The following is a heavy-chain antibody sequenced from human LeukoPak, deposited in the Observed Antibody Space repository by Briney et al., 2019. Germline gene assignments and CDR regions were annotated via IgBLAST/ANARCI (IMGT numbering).Heavy chain of an antibody. CDR1: GVSINIYY. CDR3: ARDGGYDSGVFDF. Sequence: PPETLSLTCNVSGVSINIYYWSWLRQTPGKGLEWIGRSHGSGSTNYNPSLKNRVTISIDKSKNHLSLSLRSVTAADTALYFCARDGGYDSGVFDFWGQGILVTVSS. CDR2: SHGSGST. V-gene: IGHV4-4*07. D-gene: IGHD3-22*01. J-gene: IGHJ4*02.